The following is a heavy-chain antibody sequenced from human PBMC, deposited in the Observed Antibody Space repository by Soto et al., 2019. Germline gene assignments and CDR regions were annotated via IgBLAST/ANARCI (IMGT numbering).Heavy chain of an antibody. V-gene: IGHV3-30*18. CDR3: AKDDSGSWTYFDY. CDR2: ISYDGSNK. D-gene: IGHD1-26*01. CDR1: GFTFSSYG. Sequence: QVQLVESGGGVVQPGRSPRLSCAASGFTFSSYGMHWVRQAPGKGLEWVAVISYDGSNKYYADSVKGRFTISRDNSKNTLYLQMNSLRAEDTAVYCAKDDSGSWTYFDYWGQGTLVTVSS. J-gene: IGHJ4*02.